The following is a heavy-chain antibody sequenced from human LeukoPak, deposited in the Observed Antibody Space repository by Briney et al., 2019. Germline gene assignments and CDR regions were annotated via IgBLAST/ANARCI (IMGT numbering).Heavy chain of an antibody. J-gene: IGHJ6*03. CDR3: AKAGYRGVPYYYYYMDV. CDR2: ISGSGGST. V-gene: IGHV3-23*01. Sequence: GGTLRLSCAASGFTFSSYGMTWVRQAPGKGLEWVSAISGSGGSTYYADSVKGRFTISRDNSKNTLYLQMNSLRAEDTAVYYCAKAGYRGVPYYYYYMDVWGKGTTVTVSS. CDR1: GFTFSSYG. D-gene: IGHD3-10*01.